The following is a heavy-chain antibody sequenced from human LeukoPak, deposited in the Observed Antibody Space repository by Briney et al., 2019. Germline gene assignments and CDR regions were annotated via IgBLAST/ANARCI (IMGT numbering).Heavy chain of an antibody. Sequence: ASVKVSCKASGYTFTSYAMNWVRQAPGQGLEWMGWINANTGNPTYAQGFTGRFVFSLDTSVSTAYLQISSLKAEDTAGYYCARDARRDCSSTSCYGDQYYFAYWGQRPLVTVSS. J-gene: IGHJ4*02. CDR3: ARDARRDCSSTSCYGDQYYFAY. D-gene: IGHD2-2*01. CDR1: GYTFTSYA. V-gene: IGHV7-4-1*02. CDR2: INANTGNP.